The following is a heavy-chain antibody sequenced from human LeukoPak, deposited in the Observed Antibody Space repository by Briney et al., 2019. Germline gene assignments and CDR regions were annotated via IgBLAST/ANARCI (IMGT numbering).Heavy chain of an antibody. J-gene: IGHJ6*03. CDR2: IGTASDT. CDR1: GFTFSSFD. Sequence: GGSLRLSCAASGFTFSSFDMHWVRQPTGQGLEWVSTIGTASDTYYPGSVEGRFTLSRDNAKNSLYLQMNSLTAGDTAEYYCARGPPRGKYYYMDVWGKGTTVTVSS. D-gene: IGHD1-1*01. CDR3: ARGPPRGKYYYMDV. V-gene: IGHV3-13*01.